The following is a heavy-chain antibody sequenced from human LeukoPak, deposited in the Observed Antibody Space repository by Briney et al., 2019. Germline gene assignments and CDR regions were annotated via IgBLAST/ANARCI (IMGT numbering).Heavy chain of an antibody. CDR1: GGSISSGGNS. CDR2: IYYSGTT. V-gene: IGHV4-61*08. J-gene: IGHJ5*02. D-gene: IGHD3-3*01. Sequence: SQTLSLTCAVSGGSISSGGNSWGWIRQPPGKGLEWIGYIYYSGTTNYNPSLKSRVTISVDTSKNQFSLKLSSVTAADTAVYFCARSPTYDFWSGYYYFDPWGQGTLVTVSS. CDR3: ARSPTYDFWSGYYYFDP.